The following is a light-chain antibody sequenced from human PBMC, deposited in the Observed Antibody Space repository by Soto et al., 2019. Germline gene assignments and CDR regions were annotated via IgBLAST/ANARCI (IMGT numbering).Light chain of an antibody. CDR2: KIS. CDR1: LSLVDSGGNTY. CDR3: MQGTLWPWT. J-gene: IGKJ1*01. Sequence: DVLTQSPLSLPVTLGQPASISCTSSLSLVDSGGNTYFNWYQQRPGQPPRRLIYKISNRESGVPDRFSASGSGTDFTLRISRVEAEDLGVYYCMQGTLWPWTFGQGTKVDIK. V-gene: IGKV2-30*01.